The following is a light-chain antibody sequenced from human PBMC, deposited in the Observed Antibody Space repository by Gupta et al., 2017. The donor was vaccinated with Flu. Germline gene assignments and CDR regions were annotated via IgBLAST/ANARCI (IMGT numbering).Light chain of an antibody. Sequence: GDSVTITCRASHIISSWLAWYQQKPGKAPKLLIYKASSLESGVPSRFSGSGSGTEFTLTISSLQPDDFATYYCQQYNSYSPTFGQGTKVEIK. CDR2: KAS. CDR3: QQYNSYSPT. V-gene: IGKV1-5*03. J-gene: IGKJ1*01. CDR1: HIISSW.